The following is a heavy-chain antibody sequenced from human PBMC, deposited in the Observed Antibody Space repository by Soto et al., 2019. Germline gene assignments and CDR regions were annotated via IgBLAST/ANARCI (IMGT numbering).Heavy chain of an antibody. J-gene: IGHJ4*02. CDR2: ISGSGGST. CDR3: AKPRLSGYYYEGGFDY. Sequence: PGGSLRLSCAASGFTFSSYAMSWVRQAPGKGLEWVSAISGSGGSTYYADSVKGRFTISRDNSKNTLYLQMNSLRAEDTAVYYCAKPRLSGYYYEGGFDYWGQGTLVTVSS. CDR1: GFTFSSYA. D-gene: IGHD3-22*01. V-gene: IGHV3-23*01.